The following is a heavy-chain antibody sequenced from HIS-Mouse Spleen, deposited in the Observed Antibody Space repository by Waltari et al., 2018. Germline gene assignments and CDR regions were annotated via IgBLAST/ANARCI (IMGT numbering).Heavy chain of an antibody. CDR1: GGSISSSSYY. J-gene: IGHJ2*01. D-gene: IGHD6-13*01. V-gene: IGHV4-39*07. Sequence: QLQLQESGPGLVKPSETLSLTCTVSGGSISSSSYYWGWIRQPPGKGVEWIGGIYYSGSTYYNPSLKSRVTISVDTSKNQLSLKLSSVTAADTAVYYCAREIPYSSSWYDWYFDLWGRGTLVTVSS. CDR2: IYYSGST. CDR3: AREIPYSSSWYDWYFDL.